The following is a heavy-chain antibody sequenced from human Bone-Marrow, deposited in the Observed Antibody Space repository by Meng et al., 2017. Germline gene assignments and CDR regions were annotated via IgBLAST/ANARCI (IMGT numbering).Heavy chain of an antibody. CDR2: ILHSGST. V-gene: IGHV4-4*02. J-gene: IGHJ5*02. Sequence: VQLQLARPGLYEPSAILSLHWAGSCVVISNRYLWSWVRQPPGKGLDWFGEILHSGSTNYNPSLKIRVTISVDKSKNQFSLKLSFVTAADTAVYYCARRVSGSGLTTDWFDPWGQGTLVTVSS. CDR1: CVVISNRYL. CDR3: ARRVSGSGLTTDWFDP. D-gene: IGHD4-17*01.